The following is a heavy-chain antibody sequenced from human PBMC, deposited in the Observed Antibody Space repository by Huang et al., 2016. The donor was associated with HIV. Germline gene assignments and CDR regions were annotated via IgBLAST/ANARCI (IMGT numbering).Heavy chain of an antibody. D-gene: IGHD6-13*01. CDR1: GFDFSSYA. V-gene: IGHV3-30-3*01. CDR2: ISNDGNNM. J-gene: IGHJ4*02. CDR3: ARGGILGTSWYRPFDY. Sequence: QVQLGESGGGVVQPEKSLRLSCAASGFDFSSYAMNWVRQGPGKGPQWVAFISNDGNNMDYSDSVKGRFIISRDNSKNTLYLQMNSLRGEDTAIYYCARGGILGTSWYRPFDYWGQGTLVTVSS.